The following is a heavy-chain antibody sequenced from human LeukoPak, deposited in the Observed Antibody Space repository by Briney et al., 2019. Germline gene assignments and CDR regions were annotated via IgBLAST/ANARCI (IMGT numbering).Heavy chain of an antibody. CDR3: ARGPPNWGYDY. CDR2: MSPNSGDT. J-gene: IGHJ4*02. V-gene: IGHV1-8*01. D-gene: IGHD7-27*01. CDR1: GYTFTSYD. Sequence: ASVKVSCKASGYTFTSYDFNWVRQATGQRPEWMGWMSPNSGDTGYAQKFQDRITMTRNTSISTAYMELSSLRSDDTAVYYCARGPPNWGYDYWGPGTLVTVSS.